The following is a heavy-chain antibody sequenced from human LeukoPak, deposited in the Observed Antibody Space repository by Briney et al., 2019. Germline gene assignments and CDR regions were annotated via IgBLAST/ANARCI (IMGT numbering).Heavy chain of an antibody. CDR1: GGSFSGYY. CDR3: AGEWWDRMVRGVIIHPRVGEY. V-gene: IGHV4-34*01. J-gene: IGHJ4*02. D-gene: IGHD3-10*01. Sequence: NPSETLSLTCAVYGGSFSGYYWSWIRQPPGKGLEWIGEINHSGSTNYNPSLKSRVTISVDTSKNQFSLKLSSVTAADTAVYYCAGEWWDRMVRGVIIHPRVGEYWGQGTLVTVSS. CDR2: INHSGST.